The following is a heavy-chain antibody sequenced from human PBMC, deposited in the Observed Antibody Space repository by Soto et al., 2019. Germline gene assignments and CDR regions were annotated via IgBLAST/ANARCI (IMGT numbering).Heavy chain of an antibody. D-gene: IGHD3-3*01. V-gene: IGHV4-39*01. CDR1: GGSISSSSYY. Sequence: SETLSLTCTVSGGSISSSSYYWGWIRQPPGKGLEWTGSIYYSGSTYYNPSLKSRVTISVDTSKNQFSLKLSSVTAADTAVYYCASPYYDFWSGYYTGDYYYMDVWGKGTTVTVSS. J-gene: IGHJ6*03. CDR3: ASPYYDFWSGYYTGDYYYMDV. CDR2: IYYSGST.